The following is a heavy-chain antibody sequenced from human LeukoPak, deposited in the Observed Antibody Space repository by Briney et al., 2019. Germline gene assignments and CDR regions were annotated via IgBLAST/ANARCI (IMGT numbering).Heavy chain of an antibody. Sequence: PGGSLRLSCTVSGFTVSSNSMSWVRQAPGKGLEWVSFIYSGGNTHNSDSVKGRFTISRDNSKNTLYLQMNSLRAEDTAVYYCAKDRVRYCSSTSCEYFDYWGQGTLVTVSS. J-gene: IGHJ4*02. CDR3: AKDRVRYCSSTSCEYFDY. V-gene: IGHV3-53*01. D-gene: IGHD2-2*01. CDR1: GFTVSSNS. CDR2: IYSGGNT.